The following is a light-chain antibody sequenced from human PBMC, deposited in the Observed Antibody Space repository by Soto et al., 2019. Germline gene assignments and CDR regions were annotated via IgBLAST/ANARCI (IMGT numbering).Light chain of an antibody. CDR2: GAS. CDR3: QQYGSSPRT. Sequence: DRVMTQSPASLAVSLGERDTINYKSSQCVLYTSNNNSYLAWYQQKPGQAPRLLIYGASTRATGIPARFSGSGSGTEFTLTISSRQSEDFAVYYCQQYGSSPRTFGQGTKVDIK. V-gene: IGKV4-1*01. J-gene: IGKJ1*01. CDR1: QCVLYTSNNNSY.